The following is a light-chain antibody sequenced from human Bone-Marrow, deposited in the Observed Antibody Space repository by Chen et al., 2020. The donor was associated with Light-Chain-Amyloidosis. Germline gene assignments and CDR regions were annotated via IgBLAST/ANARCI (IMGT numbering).Light chain of an antibody. CDR1: QSLLQSNGYNY. Sequence: DVVMTQSLLSLSVTLGEPDSISCRSSQSLLQSNGYNYLGWYRQKPGQSPQLLIFLGSNRASGLPDRFSASGSGTHFTLTISRVEAEDVGIYYCLQTLQSPYTFGQGAKLDIK. V-gene: IGKV2-28*01. CDR2: LGS. J-gene: IGKJ2*01. CDR3: LQTLQSPYT.